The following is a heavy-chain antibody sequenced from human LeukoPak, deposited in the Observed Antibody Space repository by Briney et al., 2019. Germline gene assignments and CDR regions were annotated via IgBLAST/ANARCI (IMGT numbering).Heavy chain of an antibody. CDR2: IYPGDSDT. D-gene: IGHD6-13*01. J-gene: IGHJ4*02. V-gene: IGHV5-51*01. CDR3: ARQEGIAAAGIGGFDY. CDR1: GHSFTSYW. Sequence: GESLKISCKGSGHSFTSYWIGWVRQLPGKGLEWMGIIYPGDSDTRYSPSFQGQVTISADKSISTAYLQWSSLKASDTAMYYCARQEGIAAAGIGGFDYWGQGTLVAVSS.